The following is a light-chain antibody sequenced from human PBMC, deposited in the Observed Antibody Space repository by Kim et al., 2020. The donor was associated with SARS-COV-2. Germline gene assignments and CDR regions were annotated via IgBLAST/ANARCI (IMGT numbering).Light chain of an antibody. J-gene: IGLJ1*01. CDR1: TSNIGAHYD. V-gene: IGLV1-40*01. CDR3: QSYDSGLDDYV. Sequence: QSVLTQPPSVSGAPGQRVTISCTGSTSNIGAHYDVHWYQQLPGTAPKLLIYTNSNRPSGVPDRFSGSKSGTSASLAITGLQAEDEADYYCQSYDSGLDDYVFGTGTKVTVL. CDR2: TNS.